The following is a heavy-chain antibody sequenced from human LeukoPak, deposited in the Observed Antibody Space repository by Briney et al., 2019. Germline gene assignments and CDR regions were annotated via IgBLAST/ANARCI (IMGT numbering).Heavy chain of an antibody. CDR1: GFTFSNAW. CDR2: IKSKTDGGTT. J-gene: IGHJ4*02. CDR3: TTDRDSSGWYDDY. D-gene: IGHD6-19*01. Sequence: KAGGSLRLSCAASGFTFSNAWMSWVRQAPGKGLEWVGRIKSKTDGGTTDYAAPVKGRFTISRDDSKNTLYLQMNSLKTEDTAVYYCTTDRDSSGWYDDYWGRGTLVTVSS. V-gene: IGHV3-15*01.